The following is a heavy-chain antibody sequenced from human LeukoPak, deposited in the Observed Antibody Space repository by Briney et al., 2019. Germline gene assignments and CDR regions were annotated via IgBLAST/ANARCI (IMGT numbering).Heavy chain of an antibody. CDR3: ARDRGDYYDSYGPLDY. D-gene: IGHD3-22*01. J-gene: IGHJ4*02. CDR1: GFTFGTFA. CDR2: ISYDGISK. Sequence: GRSLRLSCVASGFTFGTFAMHWVRQAPGKGLEWVAVISYDGISKYFADSVKGRFTISRDNSKNTLYLQMKSLRAEDTAVYYCARDRGDYYDSYGPLDYWGQGTLVTVSS. V-gene: IGHV3-30-3*01.